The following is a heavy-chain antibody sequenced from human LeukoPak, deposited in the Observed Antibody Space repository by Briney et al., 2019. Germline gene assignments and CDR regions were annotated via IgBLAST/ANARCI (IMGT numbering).Heavy chain of an antibody. V-gene: IGHV3-23*01. CDR3: AKDSHWILFDD. D-gene: IGHD2-2*03. Sequence: GGSLRLSCTASGFKFDDYGMTWVRQAPGKGLEWVSGIGGSGTRTYYADSVKGRFTISRDNSKNTLYLQMNSLRDEDTAVYYCAKDSHWILFDDWGQGTLVTVSS. CDR2: IGGSGTRT. CDR1: GFKFDDYG. J-gene: IGHJ4*02.